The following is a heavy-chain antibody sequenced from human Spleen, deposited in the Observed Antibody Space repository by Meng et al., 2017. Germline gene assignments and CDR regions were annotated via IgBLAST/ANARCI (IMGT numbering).Heavy chain of an antibody. D-gene: IGHD3-10*01. CDR3: AKNYGSG. V-gene: IGHV3-30*18. Sequence: QVQLVESGGGVVQPGRSLRLSCAASGFTFSSYGMHWVRQAPGKGLEWVAVISYDGSNKYYADSVKGRFTISRDNSKNTLYLQMNSLRAEDTAIYYCAKNYGSGWGQGTLVTVSS. CDR1: GFTFSSYG. CDR2: ISYDGSNK. J-gene: IGHJ4*02.